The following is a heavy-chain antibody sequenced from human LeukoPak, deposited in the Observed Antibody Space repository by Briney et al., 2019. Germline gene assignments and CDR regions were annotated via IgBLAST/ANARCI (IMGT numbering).Heavy chain of an antibody. CDR2: INSDGSST. V-gene: IGHV3-74*01. CDR1: GFPFSSYW. J-gene: IGHJ5*02. D-gene: IGHD6-19*01. Sequence: GGSLRLSCGASGFPFSSYWMHWGRQAPGKGLVWVSRINSDGSSTSYADSVKGRFTISRDNAKNTLYLQMNSLRAEDTAVYYCARDSSGWAFDPWGQGTLVTVSS. CDR3: ARDSSGWAFDP.